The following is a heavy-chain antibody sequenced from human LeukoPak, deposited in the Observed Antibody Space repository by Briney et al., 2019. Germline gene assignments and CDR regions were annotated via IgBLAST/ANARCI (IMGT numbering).Heavy chain of an antibody. CDR1: GFTFSSFG. D-gene: IGHD1/OR15-1a*01. CDR2: IRYDGSNK. CDR3: AKVGTSAFDI. J-gene: IGHJ3*02. V-gene: IGHV3-30*02. Sequence: GGSLRLSCAASGFTFSSFGIHWVRQAPGKGLEWVAFIRYDGSNKYYADSVKGRFTISRDNPKNTLYLQMNSLRAEDTAVYYCAKVGTSAFDIWGQGTMVTVSS.